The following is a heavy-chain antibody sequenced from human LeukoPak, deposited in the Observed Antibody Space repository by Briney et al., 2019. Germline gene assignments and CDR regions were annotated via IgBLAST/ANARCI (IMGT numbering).Heavy chain of an antibody. CDR1: EFTFDDYA. V-gene: IGHV3-9*01. CDR2: ISWNSGTI. D-gene: IGHD3-10*01. J-gene: IGHJ6*03. Sequence: GGSLRLSCAASEFTFDDYAMHWVRQTPGKGLEWVSGISWNSGTIYYADSVKGRFTISRDNAKNSLYPQMNSLRAEDTAVYYCAGDARGPYGSGRRHYYYYYMDVWGKGTTVTISS. CDR3: AGDARGPYGSGRRHYYYYYMDV.